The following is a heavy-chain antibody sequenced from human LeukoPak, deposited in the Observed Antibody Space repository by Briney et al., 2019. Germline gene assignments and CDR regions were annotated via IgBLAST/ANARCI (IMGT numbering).Heavy chain of an antibody. D-gene: IGHD3-9*01. J-gene: IGHJ4*02. CDR1: GGSISSGGYY. CDR2: TYHSGTT. Sequence: PSETLSLTCTVSGGSISSGGYYWSWIRQSPGKGLEWLGYTYHSGTTYSNPSLKSRVTISVDRSKNQFSLRLSSVTAADTAVYYCARGDSYDILTGSYGPPDYWGQGTLVTVSS. CDR3: ARGDSYDILTGSYGPPDY. V-gene: IGHV4-30-2*06.